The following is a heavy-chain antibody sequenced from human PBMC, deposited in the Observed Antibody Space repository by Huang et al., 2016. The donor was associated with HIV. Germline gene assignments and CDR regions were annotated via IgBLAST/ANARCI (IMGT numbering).Heavy chain of an antibody. Sequence: QVRLEHWGDGSLTPSETLSVTCAVYGASFSTSFWSWVRQSPDTRLQWIWEMKPGGPTNYNPAFKGRVGTAVDTATKQFTWALRAVSAADASIYNGTRLQAPSSYDTWSISPVEEDFGYFNLDLWGRVTPVTVS. CDR1: GASFSTSF. CDR3: TRLQAPSSYDTWSISPVEEDFGYFNLDL. D-gene: IGHD2-21*01. J-gene: IGHJ6*02. CDR2: MKPGGPT. V-gene: IGHV4-34*02.